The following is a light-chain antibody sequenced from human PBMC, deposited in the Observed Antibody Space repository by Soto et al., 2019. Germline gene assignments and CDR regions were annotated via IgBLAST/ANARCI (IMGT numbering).Light chain of an antibody. CDR2: DVS. Sequence: QSVLTQPASVSGSPGQSITISCTGTNSDVGGYNYVSWYQQHPGKPPKLLIYDVSNRPSGVSNRFSASKSGNTASLTISGLQAEDEADYYCSSHTSSSTRVVFGGGTKLTVL. CDR3: SSHTSSSTRVV. J-gene: IGLJ2*01. V-gene: IGLV2-14*01. CDR1: NSDVGGYNY.